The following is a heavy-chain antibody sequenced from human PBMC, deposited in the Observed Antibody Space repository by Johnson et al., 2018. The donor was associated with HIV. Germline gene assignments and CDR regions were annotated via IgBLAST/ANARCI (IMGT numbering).Heavy chain of an antibody. CDR2: IYSGGST. CDR3: ARHYSSGWSHDAFDI. V-gene: IGHV3-53*01. CDR1: EFTVSSNY. Sequence: VQLVESRGALIQPGGSLRLSCAASEFTVSSNYMSWVRQAPGKGLEWVSVIYSGGSTYYADSVKGRFTISRDNSKHTLYLQMNSLRAEDTAVYYCARHYSSGWSHDAFDIWGQGTVVTVSS. J-gene: IGHJ3*02. D-gene: IGHD6-19*01.